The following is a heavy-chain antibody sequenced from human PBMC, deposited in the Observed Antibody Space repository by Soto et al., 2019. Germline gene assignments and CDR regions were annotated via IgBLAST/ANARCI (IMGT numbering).Heavy chain of an antibody. CDR1: GFTVSSHY. D-gene: IGHD2-2*01. CDR3: AREVFCSSSSCQVRYGMDV. CDR2: INSGGST. Sequence: GGSLRLSCAPSGFTVSSHYMSWVRQAPGRGLEWVSVINSGGSTYYADSVKGRFTISRDHSRNTLYLQMNSLRVEDTAVYYCAREVFCSSSSCQVRYGMDVWGQGTTVTVSS. J-gene: IGHJ6*02. V-gene: IGHV3-53*01.